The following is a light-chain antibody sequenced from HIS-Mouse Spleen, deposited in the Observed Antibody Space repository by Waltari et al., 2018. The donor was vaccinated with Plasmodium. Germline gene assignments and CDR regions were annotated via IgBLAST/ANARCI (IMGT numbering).Light chain of an antibody. Sequence: QPVLTQPPSSSASPGESARLTCTFPSDITVGSYTLYCTQQQPGRPPRYLLYYYADSDKGQGSGVPSRFSGSKDASANTGILLISGLQSEDEADYYCMIWPSNASGVFGGGTKLTVL. CDR1: SDITVGSYT. CDR2: YYADSDK. V-gene: IGLV5-37*01. CDR3: MIWPSNASGV. J-gene: IGLJ3*02.